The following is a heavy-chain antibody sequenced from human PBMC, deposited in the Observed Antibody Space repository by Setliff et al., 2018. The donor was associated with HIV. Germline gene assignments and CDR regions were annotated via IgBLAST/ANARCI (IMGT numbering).Heavy chain of an antibody. CDR3: AKDRATWGSVYWYFDL. D-gene: IGHD1-26*01. CDR1: GFTFSSYG. J-gene: IGHJ2*01. CDR2: IWYDGSNK. V-gene: IGHV3-30*02. Sequence: PGGSLRLSCAGSGFTFSSYGMHWVRQAPGKGLEWVAVIWYDGSNKYYADSVKGRFTISRDNSKNTLYLQMNSLRAEDTAVYYCAKDRATWGSVYWYFDLWGRGTLVTVSS.